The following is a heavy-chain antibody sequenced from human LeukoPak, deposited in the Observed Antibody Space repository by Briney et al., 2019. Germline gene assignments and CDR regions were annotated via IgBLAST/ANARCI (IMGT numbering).Heavy chain of an antibody. D-gene: IGHD3-22*01. CDR1: GGSLYGYS. Sequence: PSETLSLTCAVYGGSLYGYSWSWIRQPPGKGLEWIGETNDSGGTNYNPSLKSRVSISIDTSRNQFSLKLTSVTAADTAVYYCARFAPLYDSSGYLAFDIWGQGTMVTVSS. CDR3: ARFAPLYDSSGYLAFDI. V-gene: IGHV4-34*01. CDR2: TNDSGGT. J-gene: IGHJ3*02.